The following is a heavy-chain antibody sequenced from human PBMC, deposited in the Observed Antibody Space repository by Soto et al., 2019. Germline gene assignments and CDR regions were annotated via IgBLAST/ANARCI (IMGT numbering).Heavy chain of an antibody. J-gene: IGHJ4*02. CDR2: ISYIGST. CDR1: YRSISIVSSY. CDR3: ARHGSN. V-gene: IGHV4-39*01. Sequence: HSGTRSISPTVSYRSISIVSSYWAGSRQFSGKGLQWIGYISYIGSTYYNPSLKSRVTISVDTSKNQFSLKLTSVAAADTAVYYCARHGSNWGQGTLVTLS.